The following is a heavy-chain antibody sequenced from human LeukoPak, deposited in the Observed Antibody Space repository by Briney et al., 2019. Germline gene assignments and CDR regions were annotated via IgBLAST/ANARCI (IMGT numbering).Heavy chain of an antibody. V-gene: IGHV4-59*01. CDR1: GGSIIGYY. CDR3: ARYTAMVPFDY. Sequence: SETLSLTCTVSGGSIIGYYWSWIRQLPGKGLEWIGYIYHSGSTNYNPSLKSRVTISVDTSKNQFSLKLSSVTAADTAVYYCARYTAMVPFDYWGQGTLVTVSS. CDR2: IYHSGST. D-gene: IGHD5-18*01. J-gene: IGHJ4*02.